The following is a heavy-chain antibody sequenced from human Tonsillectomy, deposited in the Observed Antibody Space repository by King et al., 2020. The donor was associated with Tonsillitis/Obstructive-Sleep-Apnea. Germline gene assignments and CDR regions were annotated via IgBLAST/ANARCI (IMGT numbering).Heavy chain of an antibody. CDR1: GYTFTSYG. J-gene: IGHJ5*02. D-gene: IGHD2-2*03. CDR3: ARDPGGGYCSSTRCLGWFDP. CDR2: ISAYNGNT. V-gene: IGHV1-18*01. Sequence: QLVQSGAEVKKPGASVKVSCKASGYTFTSYGISWVRQAPGQGLEWMGCISAYNGNTNYAQKLQGRVTMTTDTSTSTAYMELRSLRSDDTAVYYCARDPGGGYCSSTRCLGWFDPWGQGTLVTVSS.